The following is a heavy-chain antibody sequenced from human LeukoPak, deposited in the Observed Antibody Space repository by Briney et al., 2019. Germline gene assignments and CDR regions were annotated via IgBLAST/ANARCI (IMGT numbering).Heavy chain of an antibody. CDR3: ARSRRDFWSGYYIFDY. V-gene: IGHV4-34*01. J-gene: IGHJ4*02. Sequence: SETLSLTCAVYGGSFSGYYWSWIRQPPGKGLEWIGEINHSGSTNYNPSLKSRVTISVDTSKNQFSLKLSSVTAADTAVYYCARSRRDFWSGYYIFDYWGQGTLVTVSS. D-gene: IGHD3-3*01. CDR1: GGSFSGYY. CDR2: INHSGST.